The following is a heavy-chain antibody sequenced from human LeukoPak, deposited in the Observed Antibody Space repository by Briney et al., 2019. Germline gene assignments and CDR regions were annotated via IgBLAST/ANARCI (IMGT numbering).Heavy chain of an antibody. CDR1: GGSISNYY. CDR3: ARDRGDYGSSDY. CDR2: IYSSGRT. J-gene: IGHJ4*02. V-gene: IGHV4-4*07. D-gene: IGHD2-21*02. Sequence: ETLSLTCXXXGGSISNYYWSWIRQPAGKGLEWIGRIYSSGRTNYNPSLKSRVTMSVDTSKNQFSLKLSSVTAADTAMYYCARDRGDYGSSDYWGQGTLVTVSS.